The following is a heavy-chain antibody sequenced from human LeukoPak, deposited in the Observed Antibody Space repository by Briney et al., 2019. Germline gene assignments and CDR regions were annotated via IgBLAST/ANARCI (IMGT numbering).Heavy chain of an antibody. V-gene: IGHV1-2*02. CDR1: GYTFTGHY. J-gene: IGHJ4*02. CDR2: INPVSGET. CDR3: ARERDGNMVSPFDH. D-gene: IGHD5/OR15-5a*01. Sequence: ASVKVSCKASGYTFTGHYMNWVRQAPEQRLEWMGWINPVSGETHFAQKFQGRVTMTRDTSITTAYMELWGLRSDDTAVYFCARERDGNMVSPFDHWGQGTLVTVSS.